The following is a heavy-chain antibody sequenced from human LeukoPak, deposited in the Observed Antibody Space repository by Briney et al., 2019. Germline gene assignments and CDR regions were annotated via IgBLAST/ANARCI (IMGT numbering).Heavy chain of an antibody. CDR1: GGSFSGYY. Sequence: SETLSLTCAVYGGSFSGYYWSWIRQPPRKGLEWIGEINHSGSTNYNPSLKSRVTISVDTSKNQFSLKLSSVTAADTAVYYCARGLGITMIVVGADYFDYWGQGTLVTVSS. J-gene: IGHJ4*02. CDR3: ARGLGITMIVVGADYFDY. V-gene: IGHV4-34*01. D-gene: IGHD3-22*01. CDR2: INHSGST.